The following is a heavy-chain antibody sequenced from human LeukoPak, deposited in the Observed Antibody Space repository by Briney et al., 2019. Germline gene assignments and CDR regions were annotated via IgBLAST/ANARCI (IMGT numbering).Heavy chain of an antibody. J-gene: IGHJ4*02. CDR1: GGSFSGYY. V-gene: IGHV4-34*01. CDR2: INHSGST. CDR3: ARGGAQYCRGFSASCYPGGY. D-gene: IGHD2-2*01. Sequence: SETLSLTCAVYGGSFSGYYWSWIRQPPGKGLEWIGEINHSGSTNYNPSLKSRVTISVDTSKNQFSPKLSSVTAADTAVYYCARGGAQYCRGFSASCYPGGYWGQGTLVTVSS.